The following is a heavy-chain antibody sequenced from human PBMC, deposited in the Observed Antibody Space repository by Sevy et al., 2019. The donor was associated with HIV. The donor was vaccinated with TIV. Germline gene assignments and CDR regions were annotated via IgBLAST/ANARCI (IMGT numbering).Heavy chain of an antibody. D-gene: IGHD6-25*01. V-gene: IGHV3-7*01. Sequence: GESLKISCAASGFTFSSYWMNWVRQAPVKGLEWVANIKQDGSEKYYVDSVKGRFTISRDNAKNSMHLQMNSLRAEDTAVYYCARALAAAASYWGQGTLVTVSS. CDR2: IKQDGSEK. CDR3: ARALAAAASY. CDR1: GFTFSSYW. J-gene: IGHJ4*02.